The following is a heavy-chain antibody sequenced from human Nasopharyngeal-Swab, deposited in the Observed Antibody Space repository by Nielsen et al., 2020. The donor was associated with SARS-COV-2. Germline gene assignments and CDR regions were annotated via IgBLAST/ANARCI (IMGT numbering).Heavy chain of an antibody. D-gene: IGHD3-3*01. V-gene: IGHV3-53*01. Sequence: GESLKISCAASGVTVSSNYMSWVRQAPGKGLEWVSVIYSGGSTYYADSVKGRFTISRDNSKNTLYLQMNSLRAEDTAAYYCARDFWNDAFDIWGQGTMVTVSS. CDR1: GVTVSSNY. CDR2: IYSGGST. CDR3: ARDFWNDAFDI. J-gene: IGHJ3*02.